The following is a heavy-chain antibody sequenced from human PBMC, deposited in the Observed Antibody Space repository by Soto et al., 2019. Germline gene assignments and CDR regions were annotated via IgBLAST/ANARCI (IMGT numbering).Heavy chain of an antibody. CDR1: VGTFSSYA. CDR3: ARTLYGDSYYYYGMDV. V-gene: IGHV1-69*13. Sequence: GXSVKVSCKASVGTFSSYAISWVRQAPGQGLEWMGGIIPIFGTANYAQKFQGRVTITADESTSTAYMELSSLRSEYTAVYYCARTLYGDSYYYYGMDVWGQGTTVTVSS. J-gene: IGHJ6*02. D-gene: IGHD4-17*01. CDR2: IIPIFGTA.